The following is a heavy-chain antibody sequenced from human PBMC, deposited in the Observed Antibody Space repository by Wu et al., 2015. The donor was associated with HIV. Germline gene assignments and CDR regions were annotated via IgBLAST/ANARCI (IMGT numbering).Heavy chain of an antibody. Sequence: QVQLQESGPGLVKPSETLSLTCTVSGYSISSGYYWGWIRQPPGKGLEWIGSIYHSGSTYYNPSLKSRVTISVDTSKNQFSLKLSSVTAADTAVYYCARTTREDRGSYYFDYWGQGTLVTVSS. J-gene: IGHJ4*02. D-gene: IGHD1-26*01. CDR1: GYSISSGYY. V-gene: IGHV4-38-2*02. CDR3: ARTTREDRGSYYFDY. CDR2: IYHSGST.